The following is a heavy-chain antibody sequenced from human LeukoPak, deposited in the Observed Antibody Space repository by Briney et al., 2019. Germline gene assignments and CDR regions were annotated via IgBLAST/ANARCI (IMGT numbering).Heavy chain of an antibody. CDR2: ISGSGGST. Sequence: PGGSLRLSCAASGFTFSSYAMSWVRQAPGKGLEWVSAISGSGGSTYYADSVKGRFTISRDNSKNALYLQMNSLRAEDTAVYYCAKVETIVVVVAATQYGYYYMDVWGKGTTVTVSS. D-gene: IGHD2-15*01. CDR3: AKVETIVVVVAATQYGYYYMDV. V-gene: IGHV3-23*01. CDR1: GFTFSSYA. J-gene: IGHJ6*03.